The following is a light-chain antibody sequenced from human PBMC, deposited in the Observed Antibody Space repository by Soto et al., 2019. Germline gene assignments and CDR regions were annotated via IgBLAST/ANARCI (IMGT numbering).Light chain of an antibody. V-gene: IGKV3-15*01. CDR1: QSVVNN. CDR2: GAS. CDR3: QECNNWPRCS. Sequence: VLMTQSPATLSVSPGERATLSCRASQSVVNNFAWYQQKPGQAPRLLISGASTRATGVPARSSGSGSGTEFALTISSLQSEDFAVYFCQECNNWPRCSFGQGTKLEIK. J-gene: IGKJ2*02.